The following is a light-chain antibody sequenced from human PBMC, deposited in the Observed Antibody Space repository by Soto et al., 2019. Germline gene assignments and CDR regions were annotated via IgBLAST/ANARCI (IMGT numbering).Light chain of an antibody. Sequence: EIVLTQSPGTRSLSPGERATLSCRASQSVSSNYLAWYQQKRGQAPRLLIYGASSSATGIPTRFSGSGSGTDFTLTISRLEPEDFAVYYCQQYDTSPRTFGQGIKVEI. V-gene: IGKV3-20*01. J-gene: IGKJ1*01. CDR1: QSVSSNY. CDR3: QQYDTSPRT. CDR2: GAS.